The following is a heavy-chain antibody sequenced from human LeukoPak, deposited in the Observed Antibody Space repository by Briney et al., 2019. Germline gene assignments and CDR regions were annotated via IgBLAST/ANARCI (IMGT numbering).Heavy chain of an antibody. CDR1: GGSFSGYY. J-gene: IGHJ3*02. CDR2: INHSGST. Sequence: SETLSHTCAVYGGSFSGYYWSWIRQPPGKGLEWIGEINHSGSTNYNPSLKSRVTISVDTSKNQFSLKLSSVTAADTAVYYCASLYDFWSGYDDAFDIWGQGTMVTVSS. CDR3: ASLYDFWSGYDDAFDI. V-gene: IGHV4-34*01. D-gene: IGHD3-3*01.